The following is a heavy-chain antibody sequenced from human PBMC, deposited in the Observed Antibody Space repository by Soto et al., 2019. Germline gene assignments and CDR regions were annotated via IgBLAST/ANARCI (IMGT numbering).Heavy chain of an antibody. V-gene: IGHV3-21*01. CDR1: GFTFSSYS. J-gene: IGHJ5*02. CDR2: ISSSSSYI. Sequence: NPGGSLRLSCAASGFTFSSYSMNWVRQAPGKGLEWVSSISSSSSYIYYADSVKGRFTISRDNAKNSLYLQMNSLRAEDTAVYYCARDSTVTVRWFDPWGQGTLVTVSS. D-gene: IGHD4-17*01. CDR3: ARDSTVTVRWFDP.